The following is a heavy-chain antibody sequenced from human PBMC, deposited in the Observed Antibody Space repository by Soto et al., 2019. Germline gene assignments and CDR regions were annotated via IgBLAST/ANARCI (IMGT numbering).Heavy chain of an antibody. CDR1: GYTFTSYV. CDR3: ARVDDYYDSSGYYY. Sequence: ASVKVSCKASGYTFTSYVITWVRQAPGQGLEWMGWISAYNGNTNYAQKLQGRVTMTTDTSTSTAYMELRSLRSDDTAVYYCARVDDYYDSSGYYYWGQGTQVNVSS. V-gene: IGHV1-18*01. CDR2: ISAYNGNT. J-gene: IGHJ4*02. D-gene: IGHD3-22*01.